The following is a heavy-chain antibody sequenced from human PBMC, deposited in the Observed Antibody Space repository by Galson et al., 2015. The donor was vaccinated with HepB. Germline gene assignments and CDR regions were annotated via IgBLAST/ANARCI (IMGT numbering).Heavy chain of an antibody. V-gene: IGHV3-74*01. Sequence: SLRLSCAASGFTFSSYWMHWVRQVPGKGLVWVSHINSDGSSTTYADSVKGRFTISRDNAKNSLYLQMNSLRAVDTAVYYCARVGASSSPYFDYWGQGTLVTVSS. CDR1: GFTFSSYW. CDR2: INSDGSST. CDR3: ARVGASSSPYFDY. J-gene: IGHJ4*02. D-gene: IGHD6-6*01.